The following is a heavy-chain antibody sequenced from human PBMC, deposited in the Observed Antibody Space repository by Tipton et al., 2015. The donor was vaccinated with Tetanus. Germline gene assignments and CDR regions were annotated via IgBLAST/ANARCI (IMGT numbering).Heavy chain of an antibody. CDR2: IDWDDDK. Sequence: LVKPTQTLTLTCSFSGFSLSNERMCVSWVRQPPGKALEWLALIDWDDDKYYSTSLKTRLSISKGTSKDQVVLTLTNMGPADTATYYCAHIQSCIPIVGETILGYGADVWGRGTTVTVSS. J-gene: IGHJ6*02. CDR1: GFSLSNERMC. D-gene: IGHD3-3*01. CDR3: AHIQSCIPIVGETILGYGADV. V-gene: IGHV2-70*12.